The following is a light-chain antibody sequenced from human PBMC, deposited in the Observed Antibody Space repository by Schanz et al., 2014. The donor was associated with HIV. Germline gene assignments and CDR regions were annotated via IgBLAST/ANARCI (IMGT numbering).Light chain of an antibody. J-gene: IGKJ2*01. CDR3: QQYNSYSLT. CDR2: KAS. Sequence: DIQMTQSPSTLSASVGGRVTITCRASQSISSWLAWYQQKPGKPPKILIYKASTLESGVPSRFSGSGSGTEFTLTISSLQPDDSATYYCQQYNSYSLTFGQGTKLEI. CDR1: QSISSW. V-gene: IGKV1-5*03.